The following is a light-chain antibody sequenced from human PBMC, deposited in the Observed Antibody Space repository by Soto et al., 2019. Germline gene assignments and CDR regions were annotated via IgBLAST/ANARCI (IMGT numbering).Light chain of an antibody. CDR1: RSDIGAYNF. CDR2: DVS. V-gene: IGLV2-14*01. CDR3: SSYAGSSTLVV. Sequence: QSALTQPASVSGSPGQSITISCTGTRSDIGAYNFVSWYQQHPGKAPKLMIYDVSIRPSGVSHRFSGSKSGNTASLTISGLQDEDEADYYCSSYAGSSTLVVFGGGTKVTVL. J-gene: IGLJ2*01.